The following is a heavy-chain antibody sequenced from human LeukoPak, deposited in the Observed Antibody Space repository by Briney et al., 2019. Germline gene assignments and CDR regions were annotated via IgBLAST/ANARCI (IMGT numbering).Heavy chain of an antibody. CDR2: ISYDGSNK. Sequence: GGSLRLSCAASGFTFSSYGMHWVRQAPGKGLEWVAVISYDGSNKYYADSVKGRFTISRDNSKNALYLQMNSLRAEDTAVYYCAKDSGGYSSSSIDYWGQGTLVTVSS. CDR1: GFTFSSYG. D-gene: IGHD6-6*01. V-gene: IGHV3-30*18. CDR3: AKDSGGYSSSSIDY. J-gene: IGHJ4*02.